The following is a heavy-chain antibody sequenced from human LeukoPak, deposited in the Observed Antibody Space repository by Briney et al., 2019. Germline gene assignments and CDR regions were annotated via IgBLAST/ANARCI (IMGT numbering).Heavy chain of an antibody. CDR2: IKRRSDGGTT. J-gene: IGHJ4*02. CDR3: TPGVGDY. D-gene: IGHD1-14*01. Sequence: GGSLRLSCAASGFAFSKVWMSWVRQVPGKGLEWVGRIKRRSDGGTTDYAAPVKDGFTISRDDSKNTLYLQMNSLKTDDTAVYYCTPGVGDYWGQGTLVTVSS. V-gene: IGHV3-15*01. CDR1: GFAFSKVW.